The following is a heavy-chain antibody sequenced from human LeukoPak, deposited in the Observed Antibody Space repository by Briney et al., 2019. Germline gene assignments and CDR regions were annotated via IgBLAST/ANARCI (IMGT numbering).Heavy chain of an antibody. CDR3: ARGVAVAGYFDY. CDR2: IYYSGST. D-gene: IGHD6-19*01. V-gene: IGHV4-59*01. CDR1: GGSISSYY. J-gene: IGHJ4*02. Sequence: PSETLSLTWTVSGGSISSYYWSWIRQPPEKGLEWIGYIYYSGSTNYNPSLKSRVTISVDTSKNQFSLKLSSVTAADTAVYYCARGVAVAGYFDYWGQGTLVTVSS.